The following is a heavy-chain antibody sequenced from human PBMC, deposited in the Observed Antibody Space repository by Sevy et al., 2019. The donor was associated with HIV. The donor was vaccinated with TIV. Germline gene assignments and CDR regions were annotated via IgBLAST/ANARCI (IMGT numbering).Heavy chain of an antibody. D-gene: IGHD6-19*01. CDR2: IKQDGSEK. CDR3: ARVLSSGWYRDAFDI. Sequence: GGSLRLSCAASGFTFSSYWMSWVRQAPGKGLEWVANIKQDGSEKYYVDSVKGRFTISRDNAKNSLYLQMNSLRAEDTAVYYCARVLSSGWYRDAFDIWGQWTMVTVSS. CDR1: GFTFSSYW. V-gene: IGHV3-7*01. J-gene: IGHJ3*02.